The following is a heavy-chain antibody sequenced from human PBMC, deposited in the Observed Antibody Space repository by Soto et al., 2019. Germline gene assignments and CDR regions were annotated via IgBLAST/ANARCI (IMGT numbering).Heavy chain of an antibody. V-gene: IGHV1-46*01. Sequence: ASVKVSCKASGYTFTSYYMRWVRQAPGQGLEWMGIINPSGGSTSYAQKFQGRVTMTRDTSTSTVHMELSSLRSEDTAVYYCARGYRGAGGYYGMDVWGQGTTVTVSS. J-gene: IGHJ6*02. CDR1: GYTFTSYY. CDR3: ARGYRGAGGYYGMDV. CDR2: INPSGGST. D-gene: IGHD1-26*01.